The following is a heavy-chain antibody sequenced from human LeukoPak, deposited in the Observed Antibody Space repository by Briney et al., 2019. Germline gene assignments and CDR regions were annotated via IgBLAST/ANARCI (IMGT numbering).Heavy chain of an antibody. Sequence: PSETLSLTCTVSGGSISSYYWSWIRQPPGKGLEWIGYIYYSGSTNYNPSLKSRVTISVGTSKNQFSLKLSSVTAADTAVYYCARGNIAVAGTDYWGQGTLVTVSS. J-gene: IGHJ4*02. V-gene: IGHV4-59*01. CDR1: GGSISSYY. CDR2: IYYSGST. CDR3: ARGNIAVAGTDY. D-gene: IGHD6-19*01.